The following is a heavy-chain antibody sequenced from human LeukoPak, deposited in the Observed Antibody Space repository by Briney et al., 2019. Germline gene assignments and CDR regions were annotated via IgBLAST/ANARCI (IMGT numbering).Heavy chain of an antibody. Sequence: GGFLRLSCAASGFFFSNYAMNWVRQTPRKGLEWGSYISSSGGTIYYADSVKGRFTISRDNAKNSLYLQMNCLRAEDTAVYYCARDRVGGPGYFDYWGQGTLVTVSS. CDR1: GFFFSNYA. J-gene: IGHJ4*02. V-gene: IGHV3-48*03. CDR3: ARDRVGGPGYFDY. CDR2: ISSSGGTI. D-gene: IGHD3-10*01.